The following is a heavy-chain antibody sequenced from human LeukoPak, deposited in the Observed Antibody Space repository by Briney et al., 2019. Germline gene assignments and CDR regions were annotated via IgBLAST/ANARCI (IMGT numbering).Heavy chain of an antibody. Sequence: SDTLSLTCTVSGGSISSYYWSWIRQPAGKGLEWIGRIYTSGSTNYNPSLKSRVTMSVDTSKNQFSLKLSSVSGADTVVYYCAGSNIAARNWYFDLWGRGTMVTVSS. V-gene: IGHV4-4*07. CDR2: IYTSGST. CDR1: GGSISSYY. D-gene: IGHD6-6*01. CDR3: AGSNIAARNWYFDL. J-gene: IGHJ2*01.